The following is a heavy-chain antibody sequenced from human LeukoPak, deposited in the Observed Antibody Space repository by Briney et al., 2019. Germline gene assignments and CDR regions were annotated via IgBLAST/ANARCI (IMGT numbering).Heavy chain of an antibody. Sequence: GGSLRLSCAASGISFSSDAMSWVRQAPGKGLEWVSAISGSGGSTYYADSVKGRFTISRDNSKITLYLQMNSLRAEDTAVYYCAKDYSSGWYYYFDYWGQGTLVTVSS. D-gene: IGHD6-19*01. V-gene: IGHV3-23*01. CDR1: GISFSSDA. J-gene: IGHJ4*02. CDR2: ISGSGGST. CDR3: AKDYSSGWYYYFDY.